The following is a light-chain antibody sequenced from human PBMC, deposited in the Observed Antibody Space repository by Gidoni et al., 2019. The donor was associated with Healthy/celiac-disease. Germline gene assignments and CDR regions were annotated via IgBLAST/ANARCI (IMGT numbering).Light chain of an antibody. CDR1: HGISSY. CDR3: QQYYSFPMA. J-gene: IGKJ1*01. Sequence: VISVTQSPSLLSASTGDRVTISCRMSHGISSYLAGYQRDPGKAAERLIYAASTLQSGVPSRFSGSGSGTDFTLTISCLKSEDFATYYCQQYYSFPMAFGQGTKVEIK. V-gene: IGKV1D-8*03. CDR2: AAS.